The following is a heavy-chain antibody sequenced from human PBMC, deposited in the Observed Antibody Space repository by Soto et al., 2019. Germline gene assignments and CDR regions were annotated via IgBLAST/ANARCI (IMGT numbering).Heavy chain of an antibody. CDR3: AKDISEGSLSVTIFGVVIAAFDAFDI. J-gene: IGHJ3*02. V-gene: IGHV3-9*01. D-gene: IGHD3-3*01. Sequence: DVQLVESGGGLVQPGRSLRLSCAASGFTFDDYAMHWVRQAPGKGLEWVSGISWNSGSIGYADSVKGRFTISRDNAKNSLYLQMNSLRAEDTALYYCAKDISEGSLSVTIFGVVIAAFDAFDIWGQGTMVTVSS. CDR1: GFTFDDYA. CDR2: ISWNSGSI.